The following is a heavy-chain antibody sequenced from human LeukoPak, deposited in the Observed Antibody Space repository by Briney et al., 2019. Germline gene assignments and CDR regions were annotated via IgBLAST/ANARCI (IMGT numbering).Heavy chain of an antibody. CDR2: INYSGST. Sequence: SETLSLTCTVSGGSISSDNYQWRWIRQPPGKGLEWIGYINYSGSTYYNPSLKSRVTISVDTSKNQFSLKLTSVTAADTAVYYCARYGSGSTWFDPWGQGTLVTVFS. CDR3: ARYGSGSTWFDP. D-gene: IGHD3-10*01. J-gene: IGHJ5*02. V-gene: IGHV4-30-4*01. CDR1: GGSISSDNYQ.